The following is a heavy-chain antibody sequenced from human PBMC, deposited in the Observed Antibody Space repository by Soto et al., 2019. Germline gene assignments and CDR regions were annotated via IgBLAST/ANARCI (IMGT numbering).Heavy chain of an antibody. V-gene: IGHV5-51*01. CDR2: VYPRDSDT. J-gene: IGHJ4*01. Sequence: GESKMISCTTAGNFFSYYWHCWVRQIPGKGLEWIGSVYPRDSDTRYSPSFQGQVTISADRSTGTAFLQGRSLKASDTALYYCARPPLPGYSIHFNAWGQGTLVTVSS. CDR3: ARPPLPGYSIHFNA. CDR1: GNFFSYYW. D-gene: IGHD2-15*01.